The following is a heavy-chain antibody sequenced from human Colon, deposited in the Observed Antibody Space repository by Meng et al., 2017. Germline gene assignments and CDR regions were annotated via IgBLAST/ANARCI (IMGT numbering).Heavy chain of an antibody. V-gene: IGHV1-8*01. CDR3: ARDRIGGFDL. CDR2: MKPNSDNT. D-gene: IGHD2/OR15-2a*01. CDR1: GYAFTSYE. J-gene: IGHJ4*02. Sequence: QVQLLQSGAEVKKPGASVKVSCKASGYAFTSYEINWVRQAPGQGLEWMGWMKPNSDNTASAQHFLGRVTMTRDTSINTAYMELTSLRFDDTAVYYCARDRIGGFDLWGQGTLVTVSS.